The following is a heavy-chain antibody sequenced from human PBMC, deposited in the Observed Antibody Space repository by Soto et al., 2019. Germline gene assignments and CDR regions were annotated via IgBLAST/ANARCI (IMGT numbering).Heavy chain of an antibody. J-gene: IGHJ4*02. V-gene: IGHV2-5*02. D-gene: IGHD3-10*01. CDR1: GFSLSTSGVG. CDR3: AQSLRGVPFDY. CDR2: IYWDGDK. Sequence: SGPTLVNPTQTLTLTCTFSGFSLSTSGVGVGWIRQPPGKALEWLALIYWDGDKRYSPSLKSRLTIIKDTSKNQVVLIMTNMDPVDTATYYCAQSLRGVPFDYWGQGILVTVSS.